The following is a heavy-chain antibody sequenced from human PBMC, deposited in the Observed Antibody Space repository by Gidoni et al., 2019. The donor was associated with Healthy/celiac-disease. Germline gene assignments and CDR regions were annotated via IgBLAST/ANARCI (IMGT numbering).Heavy chain of an antibody. J-gene: IGHJ6*02. CDR3: AKVYYDSSGYYFGVYYYYGMDV. CDR1: GFTFSSYR. D-gene: IGHD3-22*01. V-gene: IGHV3-30*18. CDR2: ISYDGSNK. Sequence: QVQLVESGGGVVQPERSLRLPCAASGFTFSSYRMQLVRQAPGKGLEWVAVISYDGSNKYYADSVKGRFTISRDNSKNTLYLQMNSLRAEDTAVYYCAKVYYDSSGYYFGVYYYYGMDVWGQGTTVTVSS.